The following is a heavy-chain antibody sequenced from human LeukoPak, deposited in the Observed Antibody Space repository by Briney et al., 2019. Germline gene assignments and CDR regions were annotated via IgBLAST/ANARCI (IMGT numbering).Heavy chain of an antibody. V-gene: IGHV3-23*01. CDR3: AKNSYGRIDY. J-gene: IGHJ4*02. Sequence: GGSLRLSGAASEFTFSSYAMSWVRQAPGKGLEWVSAISGSGGSTYYADSVKGRFTISRDNSKNTLYLQMNSLRAEDTAVYYCAKNSYGRIDYWGQGTLVTVSS. CDR2: ISGSGGST. D-gene: IGHD5-18*01. CDR1: EFTFSSYA.